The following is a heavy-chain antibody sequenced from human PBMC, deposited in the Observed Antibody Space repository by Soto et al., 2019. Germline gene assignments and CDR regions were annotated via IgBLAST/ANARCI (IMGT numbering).Heavy chain of an antibody. CDR3: ARDRGITIFGVALTNNWFDP. CDR2: IYTSGST. Sequence: SETLSLTCTVSGGSISSYYWSWIRQPAGKGLEWIGRIYTSGSTNYNPSLKSRVTMSVDTSKNQFSLKLSSVTAADTAVYYCARDRGITIFGVALTNNWFDPWGQGTLVTVSS. CDR1: GGSISSYY. V-gene: IGHV4-4*07. D-gene: IGHD3-3*01. J-gene: IGHJ5*02.